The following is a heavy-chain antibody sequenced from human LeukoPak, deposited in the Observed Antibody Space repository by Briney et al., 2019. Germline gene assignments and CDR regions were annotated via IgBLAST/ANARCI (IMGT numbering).Heavy chain of an antibody. CDR2: IIPIFGTA. D-gene: IGHD4-11*01. V-gene: IGHV1-69*13. CDR3: ARLPEGSTVTTPADY. Sequence: SVKVSCKASGGTFSSYAISWVRQAPGQGLEWMGGIIPIFGTANYAQKFQGRVTITADESTSTAYMELSSLRSEDTAVYYCARLPEGSTVTTPADYWGQGTLVTVSS. CDR1: GGTFSSYA. J-gene: IGHJ4*02.